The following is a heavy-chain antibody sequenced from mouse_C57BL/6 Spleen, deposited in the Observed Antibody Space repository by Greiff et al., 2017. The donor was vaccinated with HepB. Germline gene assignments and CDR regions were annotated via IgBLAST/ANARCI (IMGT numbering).Heavy chain of an antibody. CDR3: ARKAPLRYAMDY. CDR2: ISGGGGNT. CDR1: GFTFSSYT. J-gene: IGHJ4*01. D-gene: IGHD1-1*01. Sequence: EVMLVESGGGLVKPGGSLKLSCAASGFTFSSYTMSWVRQTPEKRLEWVATISGGGGNTYYPDSVKGRFTISRDNAKNTLYLQMSSLRSEDTALYYCARKAPLRYAMDYWGQGTSVTVSS. V-gene: IGHV5-9*01.